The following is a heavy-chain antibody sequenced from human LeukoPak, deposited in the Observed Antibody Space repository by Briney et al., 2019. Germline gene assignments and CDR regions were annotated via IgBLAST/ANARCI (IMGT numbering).Heavy chain of an antibody. D-gene: IGHD3-10*01. CDR2: INPSGGST. CDR3: AYMVRGVIGWFDP. J-gene: IGHJ5*02. V-gene: IGHV1-46*03. CDR1: GYTFTSYY. Sequence: AASVKVSCKASGYTFTSYYMHWVRQAPGQGLEWMGIINPSGGSTSYAQKFQGRVTMTRDMSTSTVYMELSSLRSEDTAVYYCAYMVRGVIGWFDPWGQGTLVTVSS.